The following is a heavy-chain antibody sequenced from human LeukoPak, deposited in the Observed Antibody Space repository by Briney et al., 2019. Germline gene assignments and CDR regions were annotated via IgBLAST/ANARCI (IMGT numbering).Heavy chain of an antibody. V-gene: IGHV3-7*01. CDR2: TKEDGSGS. CDR1: GFSFSYYW. Sequence: GGSLRLSCAASGFSFSYYWMSWVRQAPGKGLEWVANTKEDGSGSSYVDSVKGRFTISKDNAKNSLYLQMNSLRAEDTAVYYCAKGGVVGTRYYFDSWGQGTLVTVSS. CDR3: AKGGVVGTRYYFDS. D-gene: IGHD2-15*01. J-gene: IGHJ4*02.